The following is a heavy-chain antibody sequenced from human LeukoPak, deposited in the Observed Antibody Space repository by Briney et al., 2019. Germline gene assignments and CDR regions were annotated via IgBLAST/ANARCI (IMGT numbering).Heavy chain of an antibody. CDR1: GFTFSTYW. CDR3: AKDLQQLVRGGLFDY. V-gene: IGHV3-7*01. CDR2: IKQDGSEE. Sequence: GGSLRLSCAASGFTFSTYWMSWVRQAPGKGLEWVANIKQDGSEEYYVDSVKGRFTISRDNAKNSLYLQMNSLRAEDTAVYYCAKDLQQLVRGGLFDYWGQGTLVTVSS. D-gene: IGHD6-13*01. J-gene: IGHJ4*02.